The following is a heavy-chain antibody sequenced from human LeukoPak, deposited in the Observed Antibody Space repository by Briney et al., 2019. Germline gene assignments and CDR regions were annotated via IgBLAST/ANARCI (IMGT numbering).Heavy chain of an antibody. CDR1: GFTFSSYE. CDR3: ARIDIETDTVTHDY. J-gene: IGHJ4*02. CDR2: ISSSGSTI. D-gene: IGHD4-17*01. Sequence: GGSLRLSCAASGFTFSSYEMNWVRQAPGKGLEWVSYISSSGSTIYYADSVKGRFTISRDNAKNSLYLQMNSLRAEDTAVYYCARIDIETDTVTHDYWGQGTLVTVSS. V-gene: IGHV3-48*03.